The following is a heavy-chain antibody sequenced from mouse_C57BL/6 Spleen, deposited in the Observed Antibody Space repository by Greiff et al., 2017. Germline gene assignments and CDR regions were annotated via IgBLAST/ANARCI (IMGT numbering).Heavy chain of an antibody. V-gene: IGHV1-55*01. CDR3: ARSYDYGVGFDY. CDR1: GYTFTSYW. CDR2: IYPGSGST. J-gene: IGHJ2*01. Sequence: VQLQQSGAELVKPGASVKMSCKASGYTFTSYWITWVKQRPGQGLEWIGDIYPGSGSTNYNEKFKSKATLTVDTSSSTAYMQLSSLTSEDSAVYYCARSYDYGVGFDYWGQGTTLTVSS. D-gene: IGHD2-4*01.